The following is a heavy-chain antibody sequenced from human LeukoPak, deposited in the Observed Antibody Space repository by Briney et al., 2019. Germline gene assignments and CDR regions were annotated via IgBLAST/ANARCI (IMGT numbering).Heavy chain of an antibody. V-gene: IGHV3-23*01. Sequence: PGGSLRLSCAASGFTFSSYAMSWVRQAPGKGLEWVSAISGSGGSTYYADSVKGRFTISRDNSKNTLFLQMNSLGVEDTAIYYCAKSIRGWYNFDYWGRRTLVTVSS. D-gene: IGHD6-19*01. J-gene: IGHJ4*02. CDR2: ISGSGGST. CDR1: GFTFSSYA. CDR3: AKSIRGWYNFDY.